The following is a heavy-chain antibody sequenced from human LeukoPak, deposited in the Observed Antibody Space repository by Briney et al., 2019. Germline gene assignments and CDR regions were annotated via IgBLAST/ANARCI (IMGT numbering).Heavy chain of an antibody. Sequence: ASVKVSCKASGYTFTGYYMLWVRQAPGQGLEWIGRINPNSGGTNYVQKFQRRVTMNRDTSIRTAYMELSRMGSDDTAVYSCARDSSSWYDYWGQGTLVTVSS. J-gene: IGHJ4*02. CDR3: ARDSSSWYDY. CDR2: INPNSGGT. CDR1: GYTFTGYY. D-gene: IGHD6-13*01. V-gene: IGHV1-2*06.